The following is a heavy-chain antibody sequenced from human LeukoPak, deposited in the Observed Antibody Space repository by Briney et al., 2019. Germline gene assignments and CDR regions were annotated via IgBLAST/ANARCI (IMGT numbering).Heavy chain of an antibody. D-gene: IGHD2-2*01. V-gene: IGHV3-9*01. J-gene: IGHJ6*02. Sequence: GGSLRLSCAASGFTFSSYAMSWVRQAPGKGLEWVSGISWNSGSIGYADSAKGRFTISRDNAKNSLYLQMNSLRAEDTALYYCAKGAYCSSTSCYYYYGMDVWGQGTTVTVSS. CDR2: ISWNSGSI. CDR3: AKGAYCSSTSCYYYYGMDV. CDR1: GFTFSSYA.